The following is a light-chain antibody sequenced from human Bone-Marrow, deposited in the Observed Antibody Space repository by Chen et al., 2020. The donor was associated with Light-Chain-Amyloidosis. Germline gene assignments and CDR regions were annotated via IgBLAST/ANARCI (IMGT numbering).Light chain of an antibody. Sequence: SYELTQPPSVSVSPGQTARITCSGDDLPTKYAYWYQQKPGQAPVLVIHRDTERPSGISERFCGSSSGTTATLTISGVQAEDEADYKCKSADSSGNYEVICGGGTKLTV. V-gene: IGLV3-25*03. J-gene: IGLJ2*01. CDR2: RDT. CDR3: KSADSSGNYEVI. CDR1: DLPTKY.